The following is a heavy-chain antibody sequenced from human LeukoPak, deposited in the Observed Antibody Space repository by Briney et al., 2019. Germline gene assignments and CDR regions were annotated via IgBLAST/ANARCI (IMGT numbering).Heavy chain of an antibody. CDR2: INGGGSPI. CDR1: GFIFSRDS. V-gene: IGHV3-48*01. CDR3: AREGIAAAVDY. D-gene: IGHD6-13*01. J-gene: IGHJ4*02. Sequence: GGSLRLSCAASGFIFSRDSMNWVRQAPGKGLEWVAYINGGGSPIYYADSVRGRFTISRDNAKNSLYLQMNSLRAEDTAVYYCAREGIAAAVDYWGQGTLVTVSS.